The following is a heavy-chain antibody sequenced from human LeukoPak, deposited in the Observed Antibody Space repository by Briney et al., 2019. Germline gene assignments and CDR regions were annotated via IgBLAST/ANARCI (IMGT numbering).Heavy chain of an antibody. J-gene: IGHJ4*02. Sequence: SETLSLTCTISGGSISNYYWSWIRQRPGKGLEWIGYISYSGGTNYNPSLKSRVTISVDTSKNQFSLKLSSVTAADTAVYYCARGGPNSSGWRIDYWGQGTLVTVSS. CDR1: GGSISNYY. CDR2: ISYSGGT. CDR3: ARGGPNSSGWRIDY. V-gene: IGHV4-59*01. D-gene: IGHD6-19*01.